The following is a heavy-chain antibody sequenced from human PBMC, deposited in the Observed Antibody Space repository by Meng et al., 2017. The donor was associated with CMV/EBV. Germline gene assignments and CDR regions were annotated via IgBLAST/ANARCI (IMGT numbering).Heavy chain of an antibody. CDR1: YA. Sequence: YAMSGVRWAREKGVEGVSGIEGGGGNTGYADSGKRRFYRARDNSGNTLNLQMKSLRAEDTAVYDCARDKDDDIGSGYYTNRGVSWGQGALVTVSS. D-gene: IGHD3-3*01. V-gene: IGHV3-23*01. J-gene: IGHJ5*02. CDR2: IEGGGGNT. CDR3: ARDKDDDIGSGYYTNRGVS.